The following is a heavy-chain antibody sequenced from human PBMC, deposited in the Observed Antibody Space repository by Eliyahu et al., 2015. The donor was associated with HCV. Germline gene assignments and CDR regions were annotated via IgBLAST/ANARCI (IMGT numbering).Heavy chain of an antibody. CDR3: TTDRREGVKQFDY. CDR1: GFXXSDAW. J-gene: IGHJ4*02. V-gene: IGHV3-15*01. D-gene: IGHD3-10*01. Sequence: EVQLVESGGDLVVPGGSLRLSCAASGFXXSDAWMSWVRQAPGKGLEWVGXIKSKTDGGTIDYAAPVKGRFTILADDSKNTLYLQMNSLKTEDTAMYYCTTDRREGVKQFDYWGQGTLVTVSS. CDR2: IKSKTDGGTI.